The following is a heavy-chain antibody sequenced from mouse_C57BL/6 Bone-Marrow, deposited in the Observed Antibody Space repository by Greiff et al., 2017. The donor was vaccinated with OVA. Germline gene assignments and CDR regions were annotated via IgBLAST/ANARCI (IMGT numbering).Heavy chain of an antibody. CDR3: TREADWDPPWFAY. CDR1: GFTFSSYA. V-gene: IGHV5-9-1*02. J-gene: IGHJ3*01. D-gene: IGHD4-1*01. CDR2: ISSGGDYI. Sequence: EVKLMESGAGLVKPGGSLKLSCAASGFTFSSYAMSWVRQTPEKRLEWVAYISSGGDYIYYADTVKGRFTISRDNARNTLYLQMSSLKSEDTAMYYCTREADWDPPWFAYWGQGTLVTVSA.